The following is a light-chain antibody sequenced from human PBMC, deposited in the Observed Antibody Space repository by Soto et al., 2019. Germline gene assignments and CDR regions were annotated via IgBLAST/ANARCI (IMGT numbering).Light chain of an antibody. V-gene: IGKV1-27*01. CDR1: QGSNNY. Sequence: DIQITQSPSSLSACVGDRVTITCRASQGSNNYLAWYQLQPWKGPKLLLYAASTLQSVVPSRFSGSGSGTDFTLTISSLQPEDVATYYCQKYNCAPRMFGKGTRV. CDR2: AAS. CDR3: QKYNCAPRM. J-gene: IGKJ1*01.